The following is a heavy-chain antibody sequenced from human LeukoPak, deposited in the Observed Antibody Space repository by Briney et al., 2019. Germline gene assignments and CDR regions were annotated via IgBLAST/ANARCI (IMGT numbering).Heavy chain of an antibody. Sequence: PGGSLRLSCAPSGFTFDDYGMSWVRQAPGKGLQWVSGINWNGGSTGYADSVKGRFTISRDNAKNSLYLQMNSLRAEDTALYYCAREPYGSGSYGVGYWGQGTLVTVSS. CDR2: INWNGGST. V-gene: IGHV3-20*04. D-gene: IGHD3-10*01. CDR3: AREPYGSGSYGVGY. CDR1: GFTFDDYG. J-gene: IGHJ4*02.